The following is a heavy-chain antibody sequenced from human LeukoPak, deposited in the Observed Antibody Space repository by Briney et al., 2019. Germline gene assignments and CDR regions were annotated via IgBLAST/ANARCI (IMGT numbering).Heavy chain of an antibody. CDR3: ARDPGLQGNYYYVDV. CDR2: LNPSSGTT. D-gene: IGHD4-11*01. V-gene: IGHV1-46*01. J-gene: IGHJ6*03. CDR1: GYTFTTYY. Sequence: ASVKVSCKASGYTFTTYYIHWVRQAPGQGLEWMGILNPSSGTTSYAQNFQGRVTMTRDMSTTTVYMELSSLRSEDTAVYYCARDPGLQGNYYYVDVWGKGTTVTVSS.